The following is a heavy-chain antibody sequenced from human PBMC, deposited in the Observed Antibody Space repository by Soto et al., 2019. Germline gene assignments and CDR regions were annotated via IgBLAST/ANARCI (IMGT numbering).Heavy chain of an antibody. CDR2: INPSGGST. J-gene: IGHJ6*02. V-gene: IGHV1-46*01. Sequence: GASVKVSCKASGYTFTSHYMHWVRQAPGQGLEWMGIINPSGGSTTYAQKFQGRVTMTRDTSTSTVYMELSSLRSEDTAVYYCARGDIVAIFGMDVWGQGTTVTVSS. CDR1: GYTFTSHY. CDR3: ARGDIVAIFGMDV. D-gene: IGHD5-12*01.